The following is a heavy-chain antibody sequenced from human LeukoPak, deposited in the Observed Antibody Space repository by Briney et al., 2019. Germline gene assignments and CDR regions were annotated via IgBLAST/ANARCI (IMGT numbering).Heavy chain of an antibody. V-gene: IGHV4-59*01. Sequence: SSETLSLTCTVSGGSINNYHWSWIRQAPGKGLEWIGFIHSSGSTNYNPSLKSRVTISVDTSKDQFSLELSSVTAADTAVYYCARHYCSGSSCYYFDHWGQGTLVTVSS. CDR1: GGSINNYH. J-gene: IGHJ4*02. CDR2: IHSSGST. CDR3: ARHYCSGSSCYYFDH. D-gene: IGHD2-15*01.